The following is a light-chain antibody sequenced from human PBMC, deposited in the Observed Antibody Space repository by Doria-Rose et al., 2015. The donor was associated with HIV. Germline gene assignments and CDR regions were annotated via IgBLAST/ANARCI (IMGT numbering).Light chain of an antibody. J-gene: IGKJ3*01. CDR1: QSLLYTSKNY. Sequence: TQSPESLGMSLGERATLNCKSNQSLLYTSKNYLAWYQQKPGQPPKLLIYWASTRQSGVPARFSGSGSGTDFTLTISSLEAEDVAVYYCQQYCDTPSFGPGTTVDIQ. CDR3: QQYCDTPS. CDR2: WAS. V-gene: IGKV4-1*01.